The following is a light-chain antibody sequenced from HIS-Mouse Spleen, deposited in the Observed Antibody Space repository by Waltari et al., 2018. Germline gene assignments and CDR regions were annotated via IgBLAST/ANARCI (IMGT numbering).Light chain of an antibody. V-gene: IGLV2-14*01. CDR3: SSYTSSSTLWV. Sequence: QSALTQPASVSGSPGQSTTFSCPGTSSDVGGYNYVSWYQQHPGKAPKLMIYEVSNRPSGVSNRFSGSKSGNMASLTISGLQAEDEADYYCSSYTSSSTLWVFGGGTKLTVL. J-gene: IGLJ3*02. CDR2: EVS. CDR1: SSDVGGYNY.